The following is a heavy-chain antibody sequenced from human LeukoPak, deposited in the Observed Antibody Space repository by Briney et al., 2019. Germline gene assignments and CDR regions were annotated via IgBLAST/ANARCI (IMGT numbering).Heavy chain of an antibody. CDR2: IRSKAYGGTA. J-gene: IGHJ5*02. Sequence: GGSLKLSCTASGLLFGDYAMTWVRQVPGKGLEWLGCIRSKAYGGTAEYAASVKGRFTISRDDSKSVAYVQMNSLKTEDTAVYHCTVQVVPSDNWFDPWGQGTLVTVSS. D-gene: IGHD2-8*02. CDR3: TVQVVPSDNWFDP. V-gene: IGHV3-49*04. CDR1: GLLFGDYA.